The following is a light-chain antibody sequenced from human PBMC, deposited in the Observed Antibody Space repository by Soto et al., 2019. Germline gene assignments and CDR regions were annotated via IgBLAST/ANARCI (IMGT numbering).Light chain of an antibody. J-gene: IGKJ4*01. CDR1: QSISSY. V-gene: IGKV1-39*01. CDR3: QQYDNWPLT. CDR2: AAS. Sequence: DILMTQSPSSLSASVGDRVTITCRASQSISSYLNWYQQKPGKAPKLLIYAASSLQSGVPSRFSGSGSGTEFTLTISSLQSEDFAVYYCQQYDNWPLTFGGGTKVDIK.